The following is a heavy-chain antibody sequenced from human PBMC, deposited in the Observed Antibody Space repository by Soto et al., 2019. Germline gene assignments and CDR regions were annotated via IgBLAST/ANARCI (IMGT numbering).Heavy chain of an antibody. Sequence: PGGSLRLSCAASGFTFSSYSMNWVRQAPGKGLEWVSYISSSSSSTYYADSVKGRFTISRDNSKNTLYLQMNSLRAEDTAVYYCAKGGGYCSGGSRYVGHAYWGQGTLVTVSS. D-gene: IGHD2-15*01. V-gene: IGHV3-48*01. CDR2: ISSSSSST. CDR3: AKGGGYCSGGSRYVGHAY. CDR1: GFTFSSYS. J-gene: IGHJ1*01.